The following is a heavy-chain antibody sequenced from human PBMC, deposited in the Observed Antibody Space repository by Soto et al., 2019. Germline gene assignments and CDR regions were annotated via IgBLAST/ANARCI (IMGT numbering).Heavy chain of an antibody. V-gene: IGHV1-18*01. J-gene: IGHJ3*02. D-gene: IGHD3-10*01. Sequence: QVQLVQSGAEVKKPGASVKVSCKASGYTFTSYGISWVRQAPGQGLEWMGWISAYNGNTNYAQKRQGRVTMTTVTSTSTAYMELRSLRSDDTAVYYCARDYYGSGSYYRLDAFDIWGQGTMVTVSS. CDR2: ISAYNGNT. CDR3: ARDYYGSGSYYRLDAFDI. CDR1: GYTFTSYG.